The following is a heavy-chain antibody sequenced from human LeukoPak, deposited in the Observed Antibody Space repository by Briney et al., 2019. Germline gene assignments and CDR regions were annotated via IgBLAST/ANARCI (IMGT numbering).Heavy chain of an antibody. D-gene: IGHD3-9*01. CDR2: ISGSGGST. J-gene: IGHJ4*02. CDR1: GFTFSSYA. V-gene: IGHV3-23*01. Sequence: GGSLRLSCAASGFTFSSYAMSWVRQAPGKGLEWVSVISGSGGSTYYADSVKGRFTISRDNLKNTLYLQMNSLRGDDTAVYFCANGQIYDILTGYYFEYWGQGTLVTVSS. CDR3: ANGQIYDILTGYYFEY.